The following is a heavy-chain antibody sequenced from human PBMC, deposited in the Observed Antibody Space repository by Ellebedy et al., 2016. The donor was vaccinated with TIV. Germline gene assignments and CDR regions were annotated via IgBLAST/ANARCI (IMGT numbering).Heavy chain of an antibody. CDR1: GFTYSSYA. J-gene: IGHJ6*02. V-gene: IGHV3-23*01. Sequence: GESLKISCAASGFTYSSYAMSWVRQASGKGLEWVSTISGSGGSTYYADSVKGRFTISRDNSKNTLYLQMNSLRAEDTAVYYCAKELVRGVITTYYYYGMDVWGQGTTVTVSS. CDR3: AKELVRGVITTYYYYGMDV. CDR2: ISGSGGST. D-gene: IGHD3-10*01.